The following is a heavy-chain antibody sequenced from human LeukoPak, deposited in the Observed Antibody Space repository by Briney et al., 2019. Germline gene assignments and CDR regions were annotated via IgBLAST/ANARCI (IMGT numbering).Heavy chain of an antibody. J-gene: IGHJ4*02. CDR2: IHSDGSAT. D-gene: IGHD3-10*01. V-gene: IGHV3-74*01. CDR1: GFTFSNYW. Sequence: GSLRLSCAASGFTFSNYWMHWVRQAPGKGLVWGSRIHSDGSATYYADSVRGRFTISRDNAKNTLYLQMNSLRAEDTAIYYCAKHYGSGTYYNYLDYWGQGTLVTVSS. CDR3: AKHYGSGTYYNYLDY.